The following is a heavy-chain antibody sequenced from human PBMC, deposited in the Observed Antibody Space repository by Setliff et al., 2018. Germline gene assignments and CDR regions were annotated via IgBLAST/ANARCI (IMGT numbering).Heavy chain of an antibody. J-gene: IGHJ6*03. CDR1: GGSISSYY. CDR3: AREQWLDPPGYYYMDV. V-gene: IGHV4-4*07. Sequence: SETLSLTCTVSGGSISSYYWSWIRQPAGKGLEWIGHIYIGGSANYNPSLKGRVTMSIDTSKNQFSLKLNSVTAADMAVYYCAREQWLDPPGYYYMDVWAKGTTVTVSS. D-gene: IGHD6-19*01. CDR2: IYIGGSA.